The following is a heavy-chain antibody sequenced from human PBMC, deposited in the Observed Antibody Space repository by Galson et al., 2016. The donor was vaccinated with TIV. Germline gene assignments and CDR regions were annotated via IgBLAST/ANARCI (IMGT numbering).Heavy chain of an antibody. J-gene: IGHJ4*02. D-gene: IGHD3-22*01. Sequence: PALVKPTQTLTLTCTFSGFSLNTDGMCVNWIRQPPGKALEWLARIDWDDDKSYSQSLKTRLTISKDTSKNQVVLTMTNMDPVYTATYYCARISGYYDSSGHYIPRSFDYWGQGALVTVSS. CDR1: GFSLNTDGMC. V-gene: IGHV2-70*11. CDR3: ARISGYYDSSGHYIPRSFDY. CDR2: IDWDDDK.